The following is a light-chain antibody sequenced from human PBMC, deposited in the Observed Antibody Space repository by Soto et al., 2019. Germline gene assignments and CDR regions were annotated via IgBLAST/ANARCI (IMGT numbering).Light chain of an antibody. CDR3: QSYDSSNPWV. CDR1: SGSIASNY. J-gene: IGLJ3*02. CDR2: EDN. Sequence: NFMLTQPHSVSESPGKTVTISCTRSSGSIASNYVQWYQQRPGSSPTTVIYEDNQRPSGVPELFSGSIDSSSNSASLTISGLKTEDEADYYCQSYDSSNPWVFGGGTKLTVL. V-gene: IGLV6-57*01.